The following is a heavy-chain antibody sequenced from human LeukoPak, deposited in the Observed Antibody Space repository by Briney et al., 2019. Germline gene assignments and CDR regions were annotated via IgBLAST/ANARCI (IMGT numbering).Heavy chain of an antibody. CDR2: INTGNGNT. CDR1: YT. Sequence: YTMHWVRQARGQRLDWMGWINTGNGNTKYSQEFQGRVTITRDTSASTAYMELRSLRSDDTAVYYCARAPPYDSSGWGQGTLVTVSS. CDR3: ARAPPYDSSG. J-gene: IGHJ4*02. V-gene: IGHV1-3*04. D-gene: IGHD3-22*01.